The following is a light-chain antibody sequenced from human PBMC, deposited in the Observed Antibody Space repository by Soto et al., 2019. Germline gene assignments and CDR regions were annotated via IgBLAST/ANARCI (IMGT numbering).Light chain of an antibody. V-gene: IGKV1-5*01. CDR2: AAS. Sequence: DIQMTQSNSTLSASVGDRVTITCRASQSISNWLAWYQQKPGKAPKLLIYAASTLESGVPSRFSGSGSGTEFTLTISSLQPDDFATYYCHQDNSYSWTFGQGTKVDIK. CDR1: QSISNW. J-gene: IGKJ1*01. CDR3: HQDNSYSWT.